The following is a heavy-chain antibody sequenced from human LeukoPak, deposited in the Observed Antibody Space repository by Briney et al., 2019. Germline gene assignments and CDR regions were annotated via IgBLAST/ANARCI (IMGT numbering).Heavy chain of an antibody. CDR1: GGSISSSSYY. CDR2: IYYSGST. CDR3: ARGMIVVVIRRDDAFDI. J-gene: IGHJ3*02. V-gene: IGHV4-39*01. Sequence: PSETLSLTCTVSGGSISSSSYYWGWIRQPPGKGLEWIGSIYYSGSTYYNPSLKSRVTISVDTSKNQFSLTLSSVTAADTAVYYCARGMIVVVIRRDDAFDIWGQGTMVTVSS. D-gene: IGHD3-22*01.